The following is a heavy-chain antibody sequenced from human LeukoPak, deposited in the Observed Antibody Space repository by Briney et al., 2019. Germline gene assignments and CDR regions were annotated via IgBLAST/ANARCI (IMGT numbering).Heavy chain of an antibody. V-gene: IGHV4-59*01. Sequence: SETLSLTCTVSGGSISSYYWSWIRQPPGKGLEWIGYIYYSGSTNYNPSLKSRVTISVDTSKNQFSLRLSSVTAADTAVYYCARDQRGSTGTFDYWGQGTLVTVSS. J-gene: IGHJ4*02. CDR1: GGSISSYY. CDR3: ARDQRGSTGTFDY. D-gene: IGHD1-14*01. CDR2: IYYSGST.